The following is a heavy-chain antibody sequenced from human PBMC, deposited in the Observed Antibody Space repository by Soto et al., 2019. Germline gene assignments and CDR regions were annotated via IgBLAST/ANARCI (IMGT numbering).Heavy chain of an antibody. D-gene: IGHD3-16*01. CDR2: ISAYNGNT. V-gene: IGHV1-18*04. J-gene: IGHJ4*02. CDR3: ARDSADISGGVLDY. Sequence: ASVKVSCKASGYTFTSYGISWVRQAPGQGLEWMGWISAYNGNTNYAQKLQGRVTMTTDTSTSTAYMELRSLRSDDAAVYYCARDSADISGGVLDYWGQGTLVTVSS. CDR1: GYTFTSYG.